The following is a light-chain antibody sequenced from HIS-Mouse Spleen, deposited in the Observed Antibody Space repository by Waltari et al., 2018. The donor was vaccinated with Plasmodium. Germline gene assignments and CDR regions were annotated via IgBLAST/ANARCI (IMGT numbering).Light chain of an antibody. J-gene: IGLJ3*02. CDR2: EDS. CDR3: YSTDSSGNHRV. CDR1: ALPKKY. V-gene: IGLV3-10*01. Sequence: SYELTQPPSVSVSPGQTARITCSGDALPKKYAYWYQQKSGQAPLLVIYEDSKRPSGIPGRVSGSSSVTMATLTISGAQVEDEADYYCYSTDSSGNHRVFGGGTKLTVL.